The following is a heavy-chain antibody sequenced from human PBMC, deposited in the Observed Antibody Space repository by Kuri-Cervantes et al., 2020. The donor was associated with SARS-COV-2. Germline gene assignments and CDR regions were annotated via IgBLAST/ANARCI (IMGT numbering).Heavy chain of an antibody. V-gene: IGHV3-21*01. CDR2: ISSSGSYI. Sequence: LSLTCAASGFTFSSYSMNWVRQAPGKGLEWVSSISSSGSYIYYADSVKGRFTISRDNAKNSLYLQMNSLRAEDTAVYYCARDQGWAPGSSDYFDYWGQGTLVTVSS. D-gene: IGHD6-6*01. CDR3: ARDQGWAPGSSDYFDY. CDR1: GFTFSSYS. J-gene: IGHJ4*02.